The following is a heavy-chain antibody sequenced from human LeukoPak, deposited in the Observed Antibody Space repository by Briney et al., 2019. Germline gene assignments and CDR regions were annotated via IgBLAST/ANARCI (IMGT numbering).Heavy chain of an antibody. CDR1: GYTLTGYY. V-gene: IGHV1-2*02. CDR3: ARVARAPSYYDSSVAFDY. CDR2: INPNSGDT. D-gene: IGHD3-22*01. J-gene: IGHJ4*02. Sequence: ASVKVSCKASGYTLTGYYMHWVRQAPGQGLEWMGWINPNSGDTKYAQKFQGRVIMTRDTSISTAYMELTRLTSDDTAVYYCARVARAPSYYDSSVAFDYWGQGTLVTVSS.